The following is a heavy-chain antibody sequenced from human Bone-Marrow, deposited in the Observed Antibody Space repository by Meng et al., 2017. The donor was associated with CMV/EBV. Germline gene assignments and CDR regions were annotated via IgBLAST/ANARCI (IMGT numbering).Heavy chain of an antibody. CDR3: ARDRAEYSSGWYGGANWFDP. J-gene: IGHJ5*02. CDR1: GFSFSEYY. CDR2: TSGSSNK. D-gene: IGHD6-19*01. Sequence: GESLKISCAASGFSFSEYYMNWVRRAPGKGLEWVSSTSGSSNKYHAASVKGRFTISRDNAKNSLYLQMNSLRAEDTAVYYCARDRAEYSSGWYGGANWFDPWGQGTLVTVSS. V-gene: IGHV3-69-1*01.